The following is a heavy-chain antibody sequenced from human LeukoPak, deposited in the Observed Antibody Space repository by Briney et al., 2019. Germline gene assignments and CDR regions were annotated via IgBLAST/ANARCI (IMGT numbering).Heavy chain of an antibody. V-gene: IGHV1-69*13. D-gene: IGHD2-21*02. CDR3: ARYCGGDCYPLPYYYYGMDV. Sequence: SVKVSCKASGGTFSSYAISWVRQAPGQGLEWMGGIIPIFGTANYAQKFQGRVTITADESTSTAHMELSSLRSEDTAVYYCARYCGGDCYPLPYYYYGMDVWGQGTTVTVSS. CDR1: GGTFSSYA. J-gene: IGHJ6*02. CDR2: IIPIFGTA.